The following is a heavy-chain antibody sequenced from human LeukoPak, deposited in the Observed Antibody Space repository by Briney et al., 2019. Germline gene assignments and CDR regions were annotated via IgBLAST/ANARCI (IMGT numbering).Heavy chain of an antibody. CDR1: GYTFTDYY. D-gene: IGHD6-6*01. CDR3: ARARWQLVPYFDS. V-gene: IGHV1-2*02. Sequence: ASVTVSFTSSGYTFTDYYMHWVRQAPGQGLEGMGWINPNSGGTNFAQKFQSRVAMTRDTAISTAYMELGSLRSDDTAVYYCARARWQLVPYFDSWGQGTLVTVSS. CDR2: INPNSGGT. J-gene: IGHJ4*02.